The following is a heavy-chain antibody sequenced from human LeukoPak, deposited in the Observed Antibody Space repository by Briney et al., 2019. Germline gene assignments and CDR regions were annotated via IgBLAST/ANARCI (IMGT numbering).Heavy chain of an antibody. D-gene: IGHD3-10*01. CDR3: AKVYYYYGSGSYPYGMDV. Sequence: GGSLRLSCAASGFTFRSYGMHWVRQAPGKGLEWVAVISYDGSNKYYADSVKGRFTISRDNSKNTLYLQMNSLRAEDTAVYYCAKVYYYYGSGSYPYGMDVWGQGTTVTVSS. J-gene: IGHJ6*02. CDR2: ISYDGSNK. V-gene: IGHV3-30*18. CDR1: GFTFRSYG.